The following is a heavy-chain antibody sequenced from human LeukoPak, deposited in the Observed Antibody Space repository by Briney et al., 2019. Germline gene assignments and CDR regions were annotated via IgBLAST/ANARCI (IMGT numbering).Heavy chain of an antibody. CDR2: IYSGGST. V-gene: IGHV3-66*01. J-gene: IGHJ6*02. Sequence: ETLSLACTVSGGSISSGGYYWSWIRQPPGKGLEWVSVIYSGGSTYYADSVKGRFTISRDNSKNTLYLQMNSLRAEDTAVYYCAREDRKHCSGGSCPAAKYYYGMDVWGQGTTVTVSS. CDR3: AREDRKHCSGGSCPAAKYYYGMDV. CDR1: GGSISSGGYY. D-gene: IGHD2-15*01.